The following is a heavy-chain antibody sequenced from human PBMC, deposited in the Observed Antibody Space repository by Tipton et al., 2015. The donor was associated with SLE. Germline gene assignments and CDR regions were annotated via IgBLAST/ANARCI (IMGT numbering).Heavy chain of an antibody. CDR2: IYNSGIT. V-gene: IGHV4-61*02. CDR3: VKSVVLVSPRDYYYYMDV. J-gene: IGHJ6*03. Sequence: LRLSCTVSGDSFSSGSSSWNWVREPAGKGLEWIGLIYNSGITNYNPSLQSRVTVSVDMSKNQFSLRLSSVTAADTGLYYRVKSVVLVSPRDYYYYMDVWGKGTTVTVSS. D-gene: IGHD3-9*01. CDR1: GDSFSSGSSS.